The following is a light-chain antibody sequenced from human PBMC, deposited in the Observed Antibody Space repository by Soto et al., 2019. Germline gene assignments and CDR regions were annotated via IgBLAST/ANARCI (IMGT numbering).Light chain of an antibody. J-gene: IGKJ1*01. CDR3: QQYDNSPWT. CDR1: QSVSSSC. CDR2: GAS. Sequence: ESGLRQSPGTVSLSPGEGATLSCGASQSVSSSCLAWYQQKPGQAPRLLIYGASSRATGIPDRFSGGGSGTDFTLTISRLEPEDFAVYYCQQYDNSPWTFGQGTKVEIK. V-gene: IGKV3-20*01.